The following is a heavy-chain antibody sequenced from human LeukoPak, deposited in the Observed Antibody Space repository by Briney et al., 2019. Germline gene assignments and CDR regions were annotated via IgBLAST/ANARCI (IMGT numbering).Heavy chain of an antibody. CDR1: GYTFTSYD. CDR3: ARVDYGGNPDYYYYYYMDV. CDR2: MNPNSGNT. V-gene: IGHV1-8*03. J-gene: IGHJ6*03. D-gene: IGHD4-23*01. Sequence: ASVKVSCKASGYTFTSYDINWVRQATGQGLEWMGWMNPNSGNTGYAQKFQGRVTITRNTSISTAYVELSSLRSEDTAVYYCARVDYGGNPDYYYYYYMDVWGKGTTVTVSS.